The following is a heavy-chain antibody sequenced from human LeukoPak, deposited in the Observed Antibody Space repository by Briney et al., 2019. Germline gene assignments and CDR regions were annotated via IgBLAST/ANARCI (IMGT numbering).Heavy chain of an antibody. Sequence: ASAKVSCKASGYTFTSYDINWVRQATGQGLEWMGWMNPNSGNTGYAQKFQGRVTMTRNTSISTAYMELSSLRSEDTAVYYCARGVVAATDFDYWGQGTLVTVSS. CDR2: MNPNSGNT. D-gene: IGHD2-15*01. V-gene: IGHV1-8*01. CDR3: ARGVVAATDFDY. CDR1: GYTFTSYD. J-gene: IGHJ4*02.